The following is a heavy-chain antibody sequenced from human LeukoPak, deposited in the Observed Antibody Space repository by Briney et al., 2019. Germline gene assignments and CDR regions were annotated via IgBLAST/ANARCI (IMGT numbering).Heavy chain of an antibody. CDR3: AKDPLATVTIFDY. J-gene: IGHJ4*02. Sequence: GGSLRLSCAASGFTFSSYAMSWVRQAPGKGLEWVSAISGSGGSTYYADSVKGRFTISRDNSKDTLYLQMNSLRAEDTAVYYCAKDPLATVTIFDYWGQGTLVTVSS. V-gene: IGHV3-23*01. CDR1: GFTFSSYA. D-gene: IGHD4-17*01. CDR2: ISGSGGST.